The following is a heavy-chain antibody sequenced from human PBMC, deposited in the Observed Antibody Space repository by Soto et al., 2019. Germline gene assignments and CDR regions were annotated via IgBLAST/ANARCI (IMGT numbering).Heavy chain of an antibody. J-gene: IGHJ3*02. Sequence: QVQLVQSGVEVKKPGASVRVSCRASGYTFSAYYIHWVRQAPGQGLEWMGYIHPNSGDTNYAQNFQGWVTRTSDTSISTVYMELTRLKSDDTAVYYCTRRDSSWAFDIWGQGTMLTVSS. CDR2: IHPNSGDT. CDR1: GYTFSAYY. CDR3: TRRDSSWAFDI. V-gene: IGHV1-2*04. D-gene: IGHD2-21*02.